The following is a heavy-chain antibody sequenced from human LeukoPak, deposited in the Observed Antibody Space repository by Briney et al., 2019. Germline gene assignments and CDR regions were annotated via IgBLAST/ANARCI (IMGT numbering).Heavy chain of an antibody. CDR1: GYSFTSYW. CDR2: IYPGDSDT. CDR3: ARGLRDYSNIGYYYGMDV. J-gene: IGHJ6*02. V-gene: IGHV5-51*01. Sequence: GESLKISWKGSGYSFTSYWIGLVRQMPGKGLELMGIIYPGDSDTRYSPSFQGQVTISADKSISTAYLQWSSLKASNTAMYYCARGLRDYSNIGYYYGMDVWGQGTTVTVSS. D-gene: IGHD4-11*01.